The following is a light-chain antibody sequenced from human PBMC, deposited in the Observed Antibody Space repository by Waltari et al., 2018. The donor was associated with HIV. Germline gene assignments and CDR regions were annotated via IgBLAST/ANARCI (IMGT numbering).Light chain of an antibody. V-gene: IGKV3-15*01. J-gene: IGKJ1*01. Sequence: EIVMTQSPATLSVSPGERATLSCRASQSVSSNLAWYQQKPGQAPRLLIYGASTRATGIPARFSGSGSGTEFTLTISSLQSEDFAVYYCQQYNNWSGFGQGTKVEIK. CDR1: QSVSSN. CDR2: GAS. CDR3: QQYNNWSG.